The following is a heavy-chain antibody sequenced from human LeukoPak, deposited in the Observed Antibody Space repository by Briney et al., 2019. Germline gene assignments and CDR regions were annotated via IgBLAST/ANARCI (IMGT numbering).Heavy chain of an antibody. J-gene: IGHJ5*02. V-gene: IGHV4-34*01. Sequence: SETLSLTYTVSGGSISSYYWSWIRQPPGKGLEWIGEINHSGSTNYNPSLKSRVNISVDTSKNQFSLKLSSVTAADTAVYFCVRGNWFDPWGQGTLVTVSS. CDR3: VRGNWFDP. CDR1: GGSISSYY. CDR2: INHSGST.